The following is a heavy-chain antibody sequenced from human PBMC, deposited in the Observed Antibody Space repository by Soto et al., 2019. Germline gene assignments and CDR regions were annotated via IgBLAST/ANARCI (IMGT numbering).Heavy chain of an antibody. CDR1: GFTFSSYA. J-gene: IGHJ4*02. Sequence: GGQRVCVAAAGFTFSSYAMSWVRQAPGKGLEWFSAISGSGGSTYYADSVKGRFTISRDNSTNTLYLQMNSLRAEDTAVYYCAKGLGYWGQGTLVTVSS. CDR3: AKGLGY. V-gene: IGHV3-23*01. CDR2: ISGSGGST.